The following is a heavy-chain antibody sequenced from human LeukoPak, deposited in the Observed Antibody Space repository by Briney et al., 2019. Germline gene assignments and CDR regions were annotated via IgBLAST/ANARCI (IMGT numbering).Heavy chain of an antibody. J-gene: IGHJ6*02. CDR2: ISAYNGNT. D-gene: IGHD6-19*01. CDR1: GYTFTSYG. V-gene: IGHV1-18*01. Sequence: ASVKVSCKASGYTFTSYGISWVRQAPGQGLEWMGWISAYNGNTNYAQKLQGRVTMTTDTSTSTAYMELRSLRSDDTAVYYCAREGTLGYSGGWYSGMDVWGQGTTVTVSS. CDR3: AREGTLGYSGGWYSGMDV.